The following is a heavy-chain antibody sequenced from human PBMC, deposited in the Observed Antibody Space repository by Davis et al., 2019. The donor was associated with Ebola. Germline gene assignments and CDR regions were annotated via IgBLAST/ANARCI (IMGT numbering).Heavy chain of an antibody. D-gene: IGHD2-15*01. J-gene: IGHJ4*02. CDR1: GFTFSDYY. Sequence: GGSLRLSCAASGFTFSDYYMSWIRQAPGKGLEWVSYISSSGRTIYYADSVKGRFTISRDNAKNSLYLQMNSLRAEDTAVYYCARGRWGYCSGGSCSRFDYWGQGTLVTVSS. CDR2: ISSSGRTI. V-gene: IGHV3-11*04. CDR3: ARGRWGYCSGGSCSRFDY.